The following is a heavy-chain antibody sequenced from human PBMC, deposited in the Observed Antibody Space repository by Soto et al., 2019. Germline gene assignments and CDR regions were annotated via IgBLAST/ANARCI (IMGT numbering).Heavy chain of an antibody. Sequence: EASVKVSCKASGGTFSSYAISWVRQAPGQGLEWMGGIIPIFGTANYAQKFQGRVTITADESTSTAYMELSSLRSEDTAVYYCARDGRGSGYRNDAFDIWGQGTMVTASS. CDR3: ARDGRGSGYRNDAFDI. D-gene: IGHD3-22*01. CDR2: IIPIFGTA. V-gene: IGHV1-69*13. CDR1: GGTFSSYA. J-gene: IGHJ3*02.